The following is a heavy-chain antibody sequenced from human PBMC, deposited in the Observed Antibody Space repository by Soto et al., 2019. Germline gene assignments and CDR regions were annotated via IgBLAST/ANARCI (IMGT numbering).Heavy chain of an antibody. CDR1: GGSISSSRDY. V-gene: IGHV4-39*01. J-gene: IGHJ5*02. CDR2: MYYSGST. D-gene: IGHD6-13*01. Sequence: QLQLQQSGPGLVKPSETLSLTCTISGGSISSSRDYWGWIRQPPGKGLEWIGSMYYSGSTYYNPSLKSRVTISVDTSKTQFSLKLTSVTAADTAVYYCARHIRSSWKILWFDPWGQGTLVTVSS. CDR3: ARHIRSSWKILWFDP.